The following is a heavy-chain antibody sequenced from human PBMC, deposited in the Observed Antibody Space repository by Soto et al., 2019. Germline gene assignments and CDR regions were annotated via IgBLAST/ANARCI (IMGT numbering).Heavy chain of an antibody. CDR2: INSDGSST. J-gene: IGHJ4*02. CDR3: AVAVAGPTAIGY. Sequence: VQLMECGGGLVQPGGSLRHSCAASGFTFGSYWMHWVRQAPGKGLVWVSRINSDGSSTSYADSVKGRFTISRDNAKNTLYLQMNSLRAEDTAVYYCAVAVAGPTAIGYWGQGTLVNVSS. V-gene: IGHV3-74*01. D-gene: IGHD6-19*01. CDR1: GFTFGSYW.